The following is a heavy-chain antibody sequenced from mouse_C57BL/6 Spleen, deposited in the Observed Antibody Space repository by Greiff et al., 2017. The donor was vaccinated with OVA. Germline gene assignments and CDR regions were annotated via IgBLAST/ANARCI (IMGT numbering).Heavy chain of an antibody. Sequence: EVQLQQSGAELVKPGASVKLSCKASGYTFTDYYMDWVKQSPGQGLEWIGDINPNNGGTIYNQKFKGKATLTVDKSSSTAYMELRSLTSEDTSVYYCARDYYGSSCPFADWGQGTLVTVSA. CDR2: INPNNGGT. CDR1: GYTFTDYY. D-gene: IGHD1-1*01. V-gene: IGHV1-18*01. J-gene: IGHJ3*01. CDR3: ARDYYGSSCPFAD.